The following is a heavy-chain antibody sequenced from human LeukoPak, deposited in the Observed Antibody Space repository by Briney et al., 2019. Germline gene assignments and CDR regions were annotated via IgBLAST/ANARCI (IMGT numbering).Heavy chain of an antibody. Sequence: ASVKVSCKASGYNCAGFYMHWVRQAPGHGLEWMGWINPNSGGTNYAQTFQGRVTVTSDTTMSTAYMELTRLTSDDSAMYYCARSKYDVLTGSPDYWGQGTLVTVSS. J-gene: IGHJ4*02. D-gene: IGHD3-9*01. CDR3: ARSKYDVLTGSPDY. CDR2: INPNSGGT. CDR1: GYNCAGFY. V-gene: IGHV1-2*02.